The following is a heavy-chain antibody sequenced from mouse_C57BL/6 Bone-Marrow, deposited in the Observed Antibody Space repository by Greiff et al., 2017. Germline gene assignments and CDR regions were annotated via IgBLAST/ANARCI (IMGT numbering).Heavy chain of an antibody. D-gene: IGHD1-1*01. CDR2: IYPRSGNT. CDR3: AREGDYYGSSPFAY. CDR1: GYTFTSYG. Sequence: VQLQQSGAELARPGASVKLSCKASGYTFTSYGISWVKQRTGQGLEWIGEIYPRSGNTYYNEKFKGKATLTADKSTSTAYMGLRSLTSEDSAVYFCAREGDYYGSSPFAYWGQGTLVTVSA. J-gene: IGHJ3*01. V-gene: IGHV1-81*01.